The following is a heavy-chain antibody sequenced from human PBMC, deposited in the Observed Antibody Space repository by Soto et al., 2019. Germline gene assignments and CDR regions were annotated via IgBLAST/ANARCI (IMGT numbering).Heavy chain of an antibody. CDR1: GYTFTSYG. CDR3: ASDYTVVMAAGPVHYGMDV. J-gene: IGHJ6*02. Sequence: QVQLVQSGAEVKKPGASVKVSCKASGYTFTSYGISWVRQAPGQGLEWMGWISAYNGNTNYAQKLQGRVTMTTDTTTSTAYMELRSLRSDDTAVYYCASDYTVVMAAGPVHYGMDVWGQGTTVTVSS. D-gene: IGHD2-15*01. V-gene: IGHV1-18*01. CDR2: ISAYNGNT.